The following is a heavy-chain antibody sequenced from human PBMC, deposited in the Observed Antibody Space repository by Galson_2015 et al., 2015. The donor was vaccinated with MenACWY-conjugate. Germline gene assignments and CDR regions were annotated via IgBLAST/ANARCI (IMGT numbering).Heavy chain of an antibody. D-gene: IGHD5-12*01. Sequence: SLRLSCTASGFTISSYAMHWVRQAPGKGLEWVAVTSYDGSKKYYADSVKGRFTISRDNSKNTLYLQMNGLRVEDTAVYYCAKDIGSEYSGYAVLDLWGQGTLVAVSS. J-gene: IGHJ5*02. CDR3: AKDIGSEYSGYAVLDL. CDR1: GFTISSYA. CDR2: TSYDGSKK. V-gene: IGHV3-30*04.